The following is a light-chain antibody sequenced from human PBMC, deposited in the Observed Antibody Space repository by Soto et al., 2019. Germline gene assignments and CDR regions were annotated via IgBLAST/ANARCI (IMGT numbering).Light chain of an antibody. CDR2: EVT. CDR1: SSDIGAYNF. Sequence: QSALTQPPSASGSPGQSVTISCTGTSSDIGAYNFVSWFQQHPGKAPKLLIYEVTQRPSGVPDRFPGSKSGNTASLTVSGRHAFDGSHYSWRSYAGITTDVRGTATKVTLL. CDR3: RSYAGITTDV. J-gene: IGLJ1*01. V-gene: IGLV2-8*01.